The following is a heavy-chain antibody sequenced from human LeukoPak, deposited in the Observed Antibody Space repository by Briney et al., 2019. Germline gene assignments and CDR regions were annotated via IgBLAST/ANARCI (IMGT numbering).Heavy chain of an antibody. V-gene: IGHV3-21*01. D-gene: IGHD3-10*01. Sequence: GGSLRLSCAASGFTFSSYSMNWVRQAPGKGLEWVSSISSSSSYIYYADSVKGRFTISRDNAKNSLYLQMNSLRAEDTAVYHCAREGIWFGVLSIPSDYDYWGQGTLVTVSS. CDR3: AREGIWFGVLSIPSDYDY. CDR2: ISSSSSYI. J-gene: IGHJ4*02. CDR1: GFTFSSYS.